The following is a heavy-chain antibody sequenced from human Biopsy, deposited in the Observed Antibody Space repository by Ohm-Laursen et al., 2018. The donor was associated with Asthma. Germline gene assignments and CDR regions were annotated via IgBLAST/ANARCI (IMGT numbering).Heavy chain of an antibody. CDR2: ISVYNGNS. J-gene: IGHJ6*02. V-gene: IGHV1-18*01. Sequence: SVTVSCTTSGYTFNSAGITWVRQAPGQGLEWMGWISVYNGNSKVAQKLQDRVTMITDTSTSTAYMELRSLRSDDTAVYFCARAVDYSHYYGIDVWDQGTTVTVS. CDR1: GYTFNSAG. CDR3: ARAVDYSHYYGIDV. D-gene: IGHD3-10*01.